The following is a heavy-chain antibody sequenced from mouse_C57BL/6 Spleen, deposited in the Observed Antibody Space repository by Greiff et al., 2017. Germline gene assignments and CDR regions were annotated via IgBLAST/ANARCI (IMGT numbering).Heavy chain of an antibody. CDR2: ISYDGSN. V-gene: IGHV3-6*01. Sequence: EVKLLESGPGLVKPSQSLSLTCSVTGYSITSGYYWNWIRQFPGNKLEWMGYISYDGSNNYNPSLKNRISITRDTSKNQFFLKLNSVTTEDTATYYCARDTLRSFAYWGQGTLVTVSA. CDR3: ARDTLRSFAY. CDR1: GYSITSGYY. J-gene: IGHJ3*01.